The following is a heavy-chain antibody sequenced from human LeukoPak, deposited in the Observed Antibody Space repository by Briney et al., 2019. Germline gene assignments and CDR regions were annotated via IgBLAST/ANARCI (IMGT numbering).Heavy chain of an antibody. CDR2: IYYSGST. D-gene: IGHD3-22*01. CDR1: GGSISSSSYY. Sequence: PSETLSLTCTVSGGSISSSSYYWGWIRQPPGKGLEWIGSIYYSGSTYYNPSLKSRVTISVDTSKNQFSLKLSSVTAADTAVYYCASGQGGWLLRRPTDYWGQGTLVTVSS. V-gene: IGHV4-39*01. CDR3: ASGQGGWLLRRPTDY. J-gene: IGHJ4*02.